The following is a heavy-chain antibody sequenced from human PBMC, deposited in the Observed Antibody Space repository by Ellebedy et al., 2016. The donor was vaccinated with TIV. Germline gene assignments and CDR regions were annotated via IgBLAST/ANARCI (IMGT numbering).Heavy chain of an antibody. Sequence: MPSETLSLTFSVPGYSIRTSSYSWACIRQPPGKGLEWIGATYYGGNNFYNPSLKNRVIISVETSKNQFSLKLRSVTAADTAVYFCARDHNGWFDYWGQGALVTVSS. V-gene: IGHV4-39*07. CDR2: TYYGGNN. CDR3: ARDHNGWFDY. D-gene: IGHD6-19*01. J-gene: IGHJ4*02. CDR1: GYSIRTSSYS.